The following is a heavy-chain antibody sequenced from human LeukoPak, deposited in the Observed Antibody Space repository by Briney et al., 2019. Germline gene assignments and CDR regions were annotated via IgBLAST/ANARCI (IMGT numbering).Heavy chain of an antibody. Sequence: GGSLRLSCAASGFTFSNYGMHWVRQAPGKGLEWVAFISNRSTYIFYADSVKGRFTVSRDTSRSTLYLQMNSLRADDTAVYYGAKDFSGGDTSSPLSNWFDPWGQGTLVTVSS. CDR3: AKDFSGGDTSSPLSNWFDP. CDR1: GFTFSNYG. V-gene: IGHV3-30*18. J-gene: IGHJ5*02. CDR2: ISNRSTYI. D-gene: IGHD2-21*01.